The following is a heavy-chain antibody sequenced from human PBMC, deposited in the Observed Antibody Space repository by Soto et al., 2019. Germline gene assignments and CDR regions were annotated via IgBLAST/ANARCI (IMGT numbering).Heavy chain of an antibody. D-gene: IGHD6-6*01. V-gene: IGHV5-51*01. Sequence: GESLKISCKGSENSFTSYWIGWVRQMPGKGLEWMGIVYPGDSDTRYSPSFQGQVTISADKSISTAYLQWSSLKASDTAIYYCARLSLGQPVAMDVWGQGTTVTVSS. CDR3: ARLSLGQPVAMDV. CDR1: ENSFTSYW. CDR2: VYPGDSDT. J-gene: IGHJ6*02.